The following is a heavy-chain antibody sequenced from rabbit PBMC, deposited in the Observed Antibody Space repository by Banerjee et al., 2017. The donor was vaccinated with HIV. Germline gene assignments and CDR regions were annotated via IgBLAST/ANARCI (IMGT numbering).Heavy chain of an antibody. CDR2: IDPVFGNI. V-gene: IGHV1S7*01. CDR3: ARADYAYGDGSYAPYYFDL. CDR1: GFDFSSCY. J-gene: IGHJ4*01. Sequence: QLKESGGGLVQPGGSLKLSCKASGFDFSSCYMTWVRQAPGKGLEWIGYIDPVFGNIYYASWVNGRFTISSHNAQNTLYLQLNSLTAADTVTYFCARADYAYGDGSYAPYYFDLWGPGTLVTVS. D-gene: IGHD8-1*01.